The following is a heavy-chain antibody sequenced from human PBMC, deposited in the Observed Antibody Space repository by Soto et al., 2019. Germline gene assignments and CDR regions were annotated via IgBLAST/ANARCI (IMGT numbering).Heavy chain of an antibody. CDR2: TSYDGSNE. D-gene: IGHD6-19*01. J-gene: IGHJ5*02. Sequence: QVQLVESGGGVVQPGRSLRLSCAASGFTFRTYGMHWVRQAPGKGLEWVAGTSYDGSNEYYADSVKGRFTISRDNSKNTFYLQMNSLRPEDTAVYFCAKDPLWLAPGGWFPPWGQGTLVTVSS. CDR1: GFTFRTYG. CDR3: AKDPLWLAPGGWFPP. V-gene: IGHV3-30*18.